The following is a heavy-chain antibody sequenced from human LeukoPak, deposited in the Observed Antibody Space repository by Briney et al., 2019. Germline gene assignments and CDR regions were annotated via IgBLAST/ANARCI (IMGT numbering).Heavy chain of an antibody. D-gene: IGHD3-3*01. Sequence: GGSLRLSCAASGFTFSSFAMSWVRQAPGKGLEWVSVINGGGGSTYYADSVKGRFTISRDNSKNTLYLQMNSLRAEDTAVYYCAKGFEFLEWLLSYFDYWGQGTLVTVSS. V-gene: IGHV3-23*01. J-gene: IGHJ4*02. CDR1: GFTFSSFA. CDR3: AKGFEFLEWLLSYFDY. CDR2: INGGGGST.